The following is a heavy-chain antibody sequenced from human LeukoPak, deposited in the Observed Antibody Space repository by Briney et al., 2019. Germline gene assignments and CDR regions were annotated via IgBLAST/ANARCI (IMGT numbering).Heavy chain of an antibody. CDR3: ARDPITGDGVWYY. D-gene: IGHD7-27*01. Sequence: GGSLRLSCAASGFTFSSYAMHWVRQAPGKGLEWVSSISSSSSYIYYADSVKGRFTISRDNAKNSLYLQMISLRAEDTAVYYCARDPITGDGVWYYWGQGTLVTVSS. CDR2: ISSSSSYI. CDR1: GFTFSSYA. V-gene: IGHV3-21*01. J-gene: IGHJ4*02.